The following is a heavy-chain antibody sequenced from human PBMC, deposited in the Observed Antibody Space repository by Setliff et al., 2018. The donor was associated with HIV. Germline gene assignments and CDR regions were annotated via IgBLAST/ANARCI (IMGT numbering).Heavy chain of an antibody. D-gene: IGHD3-3*01. J-gene: IGHJ4*02. CDR2: INAGNGKT. Sequence: ASVKVSCKASGSTFSSYAFHWVRQAPGQRLEWMGWINAGNGKTKYSQKFQSRVTITRDTSASTAYMELHILRSEDTAIYYCASSTITIFGVVPYYFDYWGQGTLVTVSS. V-gene: IGHV1-3*01. CDR1: GSTFSSYA. CDR3: ASSTITIFGVVPYYFDY.